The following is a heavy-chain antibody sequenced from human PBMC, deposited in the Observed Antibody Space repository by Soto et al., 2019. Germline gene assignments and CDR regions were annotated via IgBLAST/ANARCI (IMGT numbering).Heavy chain of an antibody. V-gene: IGHV1-69*13. CDR1: GGTFSSYA. CDR3: ARSTMVRGVMFYGMDV. Sequence: SVKVSCKASGGTFSSYAISWVRQAPGQGLEWMGGIIPIFGTANYAQKFQGRVTITADESTSTAYMEPSSLRSEDTAVYYCARSTMVRGVMFYGMDVWGQGTTVTVSS. J-gene: IGHJ6*02. D-gene: IGHD3-10*01. CDR2: IIPIFGTA.